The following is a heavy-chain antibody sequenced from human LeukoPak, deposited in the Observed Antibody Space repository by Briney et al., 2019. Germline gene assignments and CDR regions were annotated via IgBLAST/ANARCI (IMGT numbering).Heavy chain of an antibody. J-gene: IGHJ6*03. V-gene: IGHV4-61*02. Sequence: SQTLSLTCTVSGGSISSGSYYWSWIRQPAGKGLEWIVRIYTSGSTNYNPSPKSRVTISVDTSKNQFSLKLSSVTAAATAVYYCARDRWSSGWSYYYYMDVWGKGTTVTVSS. CDR3: ARDRWSSGWSYYYYMDV. D-gene: IGHD6-19*01. CDR2: IYTSGST. CDR1: GGSISSGSYY.